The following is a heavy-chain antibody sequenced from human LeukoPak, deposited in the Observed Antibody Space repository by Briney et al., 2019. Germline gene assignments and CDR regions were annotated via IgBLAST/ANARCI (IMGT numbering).Heavy chain of an antibody. CDR1: GFTFSSYW. CDR3: ARDASRVVGATTDFDY. D-gene: IGHD1-26*01. J-gene: IGHJ4*02. CDR2: IKQDGSER. V-gene: IGHV3-7*03. Sequence: GSLRLSCAASGFTFSSYWMTWVRQAPGKGLEWVANIKQDGSERYYVDFLRGRFTISRDNAKNSLYLQMNSLRAEDTAVYYCARDASRVVGATTDFDYWGQGTLVTVSS.